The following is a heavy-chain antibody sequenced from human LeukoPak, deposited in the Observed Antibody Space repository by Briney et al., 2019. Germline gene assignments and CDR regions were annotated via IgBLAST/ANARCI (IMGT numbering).Heavy chain of an antibody. CDR3: AREVLIQYRTFNWFDP. CDR2: INHSGST. D-gene: IGHD4-11*01. Sequence: SETLSLTCAVYGGSFSGYYWSWIRQPPGKGLEWIGEINHSGSTNYNPSLKSRVTISVDTSKNQFSLQLSSVTAADTAVYYCAREVLIQYRTFNWFDPWGQGTLVTVSS. J-gene: IGHJ5*02. CDR1: GGSFSGYY. V-gene: IGHV4-34*01.